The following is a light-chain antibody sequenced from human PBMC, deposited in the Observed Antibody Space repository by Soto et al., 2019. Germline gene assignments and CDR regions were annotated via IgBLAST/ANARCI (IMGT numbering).Light chain of an antibody. CDR2: DVS. Sequence: QSALTQPASVSGSPGQSITISCTGTSSDVGGYHYVSWYQQYPGKAPKLMIYDVSNRPSEVSNRFSGSKSDNTASLIISGLQAEHEADYYCSSYTSTNTLVLGGGTKLTVL. CDR3: SSYTSTNTLV. V-gene: IGLV2-14*01. CDR1: SSDVGGYHY. J-gene: IGLJ2*01.